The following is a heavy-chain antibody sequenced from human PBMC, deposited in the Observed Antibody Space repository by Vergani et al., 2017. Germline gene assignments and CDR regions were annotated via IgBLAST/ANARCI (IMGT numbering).Heavy chain of an antibody. CDR3: AKDGGYSYGYVGQKDYYGMDV. V-gene: IGHV3-66*02. D-gene: IGHD5-18*01. J-gene: IGHJ6*02. CDR2: IYSGGST. Sequence: EVQLVESGGGLVQPGGSLRLSCAASGFTVSSNYMSWVRQAPGKGLEWVSVIYSGGSTYYADSVKGRFTISRDNSKNTLYLQMNSLRAEDTAVYYCAKDGGYSYGYVGQKDYYGMDVWGQGTTVTVSS. CDR1: GFTVSSNY.